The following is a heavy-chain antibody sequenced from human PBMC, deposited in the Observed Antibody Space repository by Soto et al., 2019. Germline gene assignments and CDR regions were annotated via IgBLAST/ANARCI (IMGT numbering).Heavy chain of an antibody. V-gene: IGHV1-69*02. CDR1: GGTFSSYT. Sequence: SVKVSCKASGGTFSSYTISWVRQAPGQVLEWMGRIIPILGIANYAQKFQGRVTITADKSTSTAYMELSSLRSEDTAVYYCARGGYASYGYGNYYYYYMDVWGKGTTVTVSS. CDR2: IIPILGIA. J-gene: IGHJ6*03. D-gene: IGHD5-18*01. CDR3: ARGGYASYGYGNYYYYYMDV.